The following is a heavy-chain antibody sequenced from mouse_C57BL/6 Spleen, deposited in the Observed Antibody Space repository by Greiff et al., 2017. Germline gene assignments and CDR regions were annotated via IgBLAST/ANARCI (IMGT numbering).Heavy chain of an antibody. V-gene: IGHV1-77*01. CDR3: TALPDYYGRRLDWYFDG. Sequence: VQLQQSGAELVKPGASVKISCKASGYTFTDYYMNWVKQRPGQGLEWIGKIGPGSGSTYYNEKFKGKATLTADKSSSTAYMQLSSLTSEGSAVYFCTALPDYYGRRLDWYFDGWGTGTTVTASS. J-gene: IGHJ1*03. D-gene: IGHD1-1*01. CDR2: IGPGSGST. CDR1: GYTFTDYY.